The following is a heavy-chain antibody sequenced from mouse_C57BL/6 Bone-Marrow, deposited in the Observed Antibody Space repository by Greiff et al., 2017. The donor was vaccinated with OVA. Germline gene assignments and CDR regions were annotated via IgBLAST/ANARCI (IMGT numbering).Heavy chain of an antibody. CDR2: INYDGSST. Sequence: EVQLVESEGGLVQPGSSMKLSCTASGFTFSDYYMAWVRQVPEKGLEWVANINYDGSSTYYLDSLKSRFIISRDNAKNILYLQMSSLKSEDTASCYCARGGGTGFYYFDYWGQGTTLTVSS. V-gene: IGHV5-16*01. CDR3: ARGGGTGFYYFDY. D-gene: IGHD3-3*01. CDR1: GFTFSDYY. J-gene: IGHJ2*01.